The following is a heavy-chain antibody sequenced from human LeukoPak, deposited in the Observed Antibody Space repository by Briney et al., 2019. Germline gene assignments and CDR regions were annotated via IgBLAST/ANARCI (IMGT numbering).Heavy chain of an antibody. D-gene: IGHD6-13*01. Sequence: PGGSLRLSCAASGFTFSSYEMNWVRQAPGKGLEWVSYISSSGSTIYYADSVKGRFTISRDNAKNSLYLQMNSLRAEDTAVYYCARVGQQLVLDYSDYWGQGTLVTVSS. CDR3: ARVGQQLVLDYSDY. J-gene: IGHJ4*02. CDR1: GFTFSSYE. CDR2: ISSSGSTI. V-gene: IGHV3-48*03.